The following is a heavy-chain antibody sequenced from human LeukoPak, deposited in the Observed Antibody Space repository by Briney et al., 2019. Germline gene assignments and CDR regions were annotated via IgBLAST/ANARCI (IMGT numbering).Heavy chain of an antibody. CDR1: GFTFSNNG. V-gene: IGHV3-30*02. J-gene: IGHJ4*02. CDR2: IRYDGSNK. Sequence: GGSLRLSCAASGFTFSNNGMHWVRQAPGKGLEWVAFIRYDGSNKYYVDSVKGRFTISRDNSKNTLYLQMNSLRAEDTAVYHCATRHSSSSGVDYWGQGTLVTVSS. D-gene: IGHD6-6*01. CDR3: ATRHSSSSGVDY.